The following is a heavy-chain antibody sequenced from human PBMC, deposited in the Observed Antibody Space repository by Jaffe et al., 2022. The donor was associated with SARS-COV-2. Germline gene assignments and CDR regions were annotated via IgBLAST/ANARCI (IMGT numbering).Heavy chain of an antibody. CDR2: ISGGGGST. Sequence: EVQLVESGGGLVQPGGSLRLSCAASGFTFSSYAMSWVRQTPGKGLEWVSAISGGGGSTYYADSVKGRFTISRDKSKNSLYMQMNSLRAEDTAIYYCAKGSGSFFEDAFDIWGQGTMVTVSP. D-gene: IGHD1-26*01. V-gene: IGHV3-23*04. CDR1: GFTFSSYA. J-gene: IGHJ3*02. CDR3: AKGSGSFFEDAFDI.